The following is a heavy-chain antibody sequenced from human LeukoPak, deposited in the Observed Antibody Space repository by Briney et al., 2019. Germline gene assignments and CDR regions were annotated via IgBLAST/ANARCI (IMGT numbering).Heavy chain of an antibody. CDR2: IYYSGST. V-gene: IGHV4-59*08. CDR1: GGSISSYY. CDR3: ARHLGLPDAYDAFDI. Sequence: SETLSLTCTVSGGSISSYYWSWIRQPPGKGLEWIGYIYYSGSTNYNPSLKSRVTISVDTSKNQFSLKLSSVTAADTAVYYCARHLGLPDAYDAFDIWGQGTMVTVSS. J-gene: IGHJ3*02. D-gene: IGHD5-12*01.